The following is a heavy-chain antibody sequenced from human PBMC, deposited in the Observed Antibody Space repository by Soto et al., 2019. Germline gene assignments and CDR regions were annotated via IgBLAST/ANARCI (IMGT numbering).Heavy chain of an antibody. CDR1: GYTLTELP. V-gene: IGHV1-24*01. Sequence: ASVKVSCKVSGYTLTELPMHWVRQAPGKGLEWMGGFDPEDGETIYAQKFQGRVTMTEDTSTDTAYMELSSLRSEDTAVYYCATLGNWNYDFFLMLDPWGQGTLVTVSS. CDR2: FDPEDGET. CDR3: ATLGNWNYDFFLMLDP. J-gene: IGHJ5*02. D-gene: IGHD1-7*01.